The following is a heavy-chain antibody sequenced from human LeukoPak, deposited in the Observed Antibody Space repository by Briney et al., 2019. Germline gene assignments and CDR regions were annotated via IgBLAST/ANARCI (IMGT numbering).Heavy chain of an antibody. CDR3: ARNLYYYDTSYGY. J-gene: IGHJ4*02. CDR2: ISAYNGNT. D-gene: IGHD3-22*01. V-gene: IGHV1-18*01. Sequence: ASVKVSCKASGYTFTTYDINWVRQATGQGLEWMGWISAYNGNTNYAQKLQGRVTMTTDTSTSTAYMELRSLRSDDTAVYYCARNLYYYDTSYGYWGQGTLVTVSS. CDR1: GYTFTTYD.